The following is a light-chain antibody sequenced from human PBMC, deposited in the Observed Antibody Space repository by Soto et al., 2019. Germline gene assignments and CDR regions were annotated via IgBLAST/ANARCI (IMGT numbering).Light chain of an antibody. Sequence: DIQMTQSPSTLSASVGDRVTITCRASQSISSWLAWYQQKPGKAPKLLIYDASSLESGVPSRFSGSGSGTEFTLTISSLQPDDFATYYCQQYNRPVYTFGQGTKLEIK. CDR3: QQYNRPVYT. CDR2: DAS. CDR1: QSISSW. V-gene: IGKV1-5*01. J-gene: IGKJ2*01.